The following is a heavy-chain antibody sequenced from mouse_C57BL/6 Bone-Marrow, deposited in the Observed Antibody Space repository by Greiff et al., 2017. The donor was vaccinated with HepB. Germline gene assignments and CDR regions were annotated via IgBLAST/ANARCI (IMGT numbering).Heavy chain of an antibody. J-gene: IGHJ4*01. D-gene: IGHD2-3*01. CDR3: TPDGMDY. CDR1: GFNITDYY. CDR2: IDPENGDT. V-gene: IGHV14-4*01. Sequence: EVKLQESGAELVRPGASVKLSCTASGFNITDYYMHWVKQRPEQGLEWIGWIDPENGDTEYAAKFQGKATITADKSSNTAYLQLSSLTSEDTAVYYCTPDGMDYWGQGTSVTVSS.